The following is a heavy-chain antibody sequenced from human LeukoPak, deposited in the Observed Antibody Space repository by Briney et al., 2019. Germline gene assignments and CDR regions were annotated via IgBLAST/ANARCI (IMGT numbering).Heavy chain of an antibody. Sequence: SGGSLRLSCAASGFTFSSYGMSWVRQAPGKGLEWVSAISGSGGSTYYADSVKGRFTISRDNSKNTLYLQMNSLRAEDTAVYYCAKVPGYYGSGSYRANWFDPWGQGTLVTVSS. D-gene: IGHD3-10*01. CDR3: AKVPGYYGSGSYRANWFDP. CDR1: GFTFSSYG. J-gene: IGHJ5*02. CDR2: ISGSGGST. V-gene: IGHV3-23*01.